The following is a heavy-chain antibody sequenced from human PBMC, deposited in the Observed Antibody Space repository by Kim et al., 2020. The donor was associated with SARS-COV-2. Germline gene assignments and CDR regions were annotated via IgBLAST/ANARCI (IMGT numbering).Heavy chain of an antibody. CDR2: IGTAGDT. V-gene: IGHV3-13*04. J-gene: IGHJ4*02. CDR1: GFTFSSYD. D-gene: IGHD6-13*01. CDR3: ARGGSSSSGQWYFDY. Sequence: GGSLRLSCAASGFTFSSYDMHWVRQATGKGLEWVSAIGTAGDTYYPGSVKGRFTISRENAKNSLYLQMNSLRAGDTAVYYCARGGSSSSGQWYFDYWGQGTLVTVSS.